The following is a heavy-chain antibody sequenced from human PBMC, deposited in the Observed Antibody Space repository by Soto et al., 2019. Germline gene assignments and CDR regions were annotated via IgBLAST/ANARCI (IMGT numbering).Heavy chain of an antibody. Sequence: SETLSLTCTVSGGSISSYYWSWIRQPPGKGLEWIGYIYYSGSTNYNPSLKSRVTISVDTSKNQFSLKLSSVTAADTAVYYCARVTFISGMDVWGQGTTVTVSS. CDR3: ARVTFISGMDV. V-gene: IGHV4-59*12. CDR2: IYYSGST. CDR1: GGSISSYY. D-gene: IGHD3-10*01. J-gene: IGHJ6*02.